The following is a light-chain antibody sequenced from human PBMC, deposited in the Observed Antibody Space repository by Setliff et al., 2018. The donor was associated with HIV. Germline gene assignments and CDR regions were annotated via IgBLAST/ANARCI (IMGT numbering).Light chain of an antibody. CDR2: DDN. Sequence: SYELTQPPSVSVAPGKTARITCGGNNIGIKSVHWYQQKPGQAPVLVVYDDNDRPSGIPERFSGSNSGNTATLTISSVEAGDEADYYCQVWDSSSDHHVFGTGTKVTVL. CDR1: NIGIKS. J-gene: IGLJ1*01. V-gene: IGLV3-21*03. CDR3: QVWDSSSDHHV.